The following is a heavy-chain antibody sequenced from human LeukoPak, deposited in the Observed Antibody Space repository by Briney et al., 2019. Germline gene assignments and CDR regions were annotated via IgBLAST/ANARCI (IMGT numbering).Heavy chain of an antibody. CDR1: GYTFTSYG. D-gene: IGHD5-18*01. J-gene: IGHJ4*02. CDR2: ISAYNGNT. V-gene: IGHV1-18*01. Sequence: ASVKVSCKASGYTFTSYGISWVRQAPGQGLEWMGWISAYNGNTNYAQKLQGRVTMTTDTSTSTVYMELSSLRSEDTAVYYCARENGRYSYGYDYWGQGTLVTVSS. CDR3: ARENGRYSYGYDY.